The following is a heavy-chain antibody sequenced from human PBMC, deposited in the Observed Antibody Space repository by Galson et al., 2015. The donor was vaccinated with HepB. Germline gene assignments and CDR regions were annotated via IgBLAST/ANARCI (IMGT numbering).Heavy chain of an antibody. CDR1: GFTFSSYA. D-gene: IGHD3-22*01. CDR3: AKFGDSSGFFDY. CDR2: ISGSGGST. V-gene: IGHV3-23*01. J-gene: IGHJ4*02. Sequence: SLRLSCAASGFTFSSYAMSWVRQAPGKGLEWVSAISGSGGSTYYADSVKGRFTISRDNSKNTLYLQMNSLRAEDTAVYYCAKFGDSSGFFDYWGRGTLVTVSS.